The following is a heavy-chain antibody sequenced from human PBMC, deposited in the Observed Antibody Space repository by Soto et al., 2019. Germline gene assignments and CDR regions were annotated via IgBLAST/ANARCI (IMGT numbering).Heavy chain of an antibody. D-gene: IGHD3-22*01. J-gene: IGHJ4*02. CDR2: INVGNGNT. V-gene: IGHV1-3*01. CDR3: ATPQDYDGCLDS. Sequence: QVQFVQSGAEVKKPGASVKVSCKPPGYTFTRYNIHWVRQAPGQWLEWMGWINVGNGNTRYSQKFQGRLTLTRDTPGNTAYLDLNSLISEDTAVYYCATPQDYDGCLDSWGQGTLVTVSS. CDR1: GYTFTRYN.